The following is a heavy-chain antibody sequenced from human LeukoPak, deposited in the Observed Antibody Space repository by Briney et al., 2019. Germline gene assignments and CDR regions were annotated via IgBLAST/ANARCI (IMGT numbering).Heavy chain of an antibody. Sequence: GGSLRLSCAASGFTFSSYALTWVRQAPGKGLEWVSALSDSGASKYYADSVKGRFTISRDNSKNTLYLQMNSLRADDTAVYYCASSPPTGITVSYFDYWGQGTLVTVSS. J-gene: IGHJ4*02. CDR1: GFTFSSYA. CDR2: LSDSGASK. V-gene: IGHV3-23*01. CDR3: ASSPPTGITVSYFDY. D-gene: IGHD4-17*01.